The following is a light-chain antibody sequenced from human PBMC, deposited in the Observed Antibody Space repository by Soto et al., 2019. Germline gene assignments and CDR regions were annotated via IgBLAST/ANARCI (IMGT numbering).Light chain of an antibody. J-gene: IGLJ2*01. CDR3: SSYAGSNKYEV. Sequence: SALTQPPSASGSPGQSITISCPGPSRDVGGYNYVSWYQQHPGKAPKLLLYEVSQRPSGVPDRFSGSKSGHTASLTVSGLQAEDEAEYYCSSYAGSNKYEVFGGGTQLTVL. CDR2: EVS. CDR1: SRDVGGYNY. V-gene: IGLV2-8*01.